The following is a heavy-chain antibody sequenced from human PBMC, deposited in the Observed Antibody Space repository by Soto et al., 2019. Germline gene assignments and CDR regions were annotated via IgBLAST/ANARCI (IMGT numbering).Heavy chain of an antibody. CDR1: GYSFTTYW. D-gene: IGHD2-8*01. J-gene: IGHJ5*02. CDR2: IYPGDSDT. V-gene: IGHV5-51*01. Sequence: GESLKISCKGSGYSFTTYWIAWVRQMPGKGLEWMGIIYPGDSDTRHSPSFQGQVTISADKSISTAYLQWNSLRASDTAMYYCARCPPSYCTSGRFDPWGQGTLVTVSS. CDR3: ARCPPSYCTSGRFDP.